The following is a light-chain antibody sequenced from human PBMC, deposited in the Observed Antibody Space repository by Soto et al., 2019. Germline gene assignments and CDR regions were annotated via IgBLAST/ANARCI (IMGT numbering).Light chain of an antibody. V-gene: IGKV1-5*03. CDR1: QSISSW. CDR2: KAS. CDR3: QQYSHLIN. J-gene: IGKJ5*01. Sequence: DIQITQSPSTLSESVVDRVTITFRASQSISSWLAWYQQKPGKAPKLLIYKASSLESGVPSRFSGSGSGTEFTLTISSLQPEDIATYYCQQYSHLINFGQGTRRE.